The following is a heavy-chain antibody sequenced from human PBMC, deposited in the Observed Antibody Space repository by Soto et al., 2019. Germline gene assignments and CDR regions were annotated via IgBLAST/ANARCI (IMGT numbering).Heavy chain of an antibody. Sequence: ASVKVSCKASGYTFTTYAMHWVRQAPGQRLEWMGWIYAGNGNTKYSQKFQGRVTITRDTSASTAYMELSSLRSEDTAVYYCAREWLAQDYGMDVWGQGTTVTVSS. V-gene: IGHV1-3*01. CDR3: AREWLAQDYGMDV. CDR1: GYTFTTYA. D-gene: IGHD6-19*01. CDR2: IYAGNGNT. J-gene: IGHJ6*02.